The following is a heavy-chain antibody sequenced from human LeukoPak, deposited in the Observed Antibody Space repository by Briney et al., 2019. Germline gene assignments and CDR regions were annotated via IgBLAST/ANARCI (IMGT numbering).Heavy chain of an antibody. CDR2: IKQDGSEK. CDR1: GFTFSSYW. V-gene: IGHV3-7*04. D-gene: IGHD5-18*01. Sequence: GESLRLSCAASGFTFSSYWMSWVRQAPGKGLEWVANIKQDGSEKYYVDSVKGRFTISRDNAKNSLYLQMNSLRAEDTAVYYCARVAAYPWIQLWLRGHYYYGMDVWGQGTTVTVSS. J-gene: IGHJ6*02. CDR3: ARVAAYPWIQLWLRGHYYYGMDV.